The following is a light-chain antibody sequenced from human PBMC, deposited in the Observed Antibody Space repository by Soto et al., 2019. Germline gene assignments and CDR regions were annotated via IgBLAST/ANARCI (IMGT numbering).Light chain of an antibody. CDR1: SSNIGSNN. V-gene: IGLV1-44*01. Sequence: QSMLTPPPSASGTPGRGVTISCSGSSSNIGSNNVNWYQQLPGTAPKLLTYSNNQRPSGVPDRFSGSKSGTSASLAISGLQSEDEADYYCAAWDDSLNGYVFGTGTKVTVL. CDR3: AAWDDSLNGYV. CDR2: SNN. J-gene: IGLJ1*01.